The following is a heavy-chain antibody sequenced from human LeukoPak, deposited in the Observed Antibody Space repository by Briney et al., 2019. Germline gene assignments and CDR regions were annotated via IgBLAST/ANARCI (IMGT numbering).Heavy chain of an antibody. V-gene: IGHV3-74*01. CDR3: YGANAEH. Sequence: GGSLRLSCAASGFTFSTYWMHWVRQAPGKGLVWVARIKGDGSSTIYADSVKGRFTISRDNSKNTLYLQTSSLRAEDTAVYYCYGANAEHWGQGTLVTVSS. J-gene: IGHJ1*01. D-gene: IGHD4-23*01. CDR2: IKGDGSST. CDR1: GFTFSTYW.